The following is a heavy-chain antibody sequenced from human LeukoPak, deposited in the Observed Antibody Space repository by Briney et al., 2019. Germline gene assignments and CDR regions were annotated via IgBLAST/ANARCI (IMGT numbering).Heavy chain of an antibody. J-gene: IGHJ6*02. Sequence: PSETLSLTCAVYGGSFSGYYWSWIRQPPGKGLEWIGEINHSGSTNYNPSLKSRVTISVDTSKNQFSLKLSSVTAADTAVYYCARGLAKHSSGWYSRYYYYGMDVWGQGTTVTVSS. CDR1: GGSFSGYY. CDR2: INHSGST. V-gene: IGHV4-34*01. CDR3: ARGLAKHSSGWYSRYYYYGMDV. D-gene: IGHD6-19*01.